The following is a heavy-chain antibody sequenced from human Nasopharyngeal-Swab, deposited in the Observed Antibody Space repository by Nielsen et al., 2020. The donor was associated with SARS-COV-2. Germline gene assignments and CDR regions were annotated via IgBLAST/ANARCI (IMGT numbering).Heavy chain of an antibody. D-gene: IGHD2-21*01. Sequence: ASVKVSCKASGYTFTSYGITWVRQAPGQGLGWMAWISAYNGKTNYAQNLQGRVTMTTDTSTSTAYMELRSLRSDDTAVYFSARFCGYDCQNGFDIWGQGTMVTVSS. CDR1: GYTFTSYG. V-gene: IGHV1-18*01. CDR3: ARFCGYDCQNGFDI. CDR2: ISAYNGKT. J-gene: IGHJ3*02.